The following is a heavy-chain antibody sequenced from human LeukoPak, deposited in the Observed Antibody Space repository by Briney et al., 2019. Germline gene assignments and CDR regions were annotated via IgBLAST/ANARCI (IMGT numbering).Heavy chain of an antibody. J-gene: IGHJ4*02. CDR3: ARQASYSSGWYPTDY. Sequence: PSETLSLTCTVSGGSISSYYWSWIRQPPGKGLEWIGYIYYSGSTNYNPSLKSRVTISVDTSNNQFPLKLSSVTAADTAVYYCARQASYSSGWYPTDYWGQGTLVTVSS. D-gene: IGHD6-19*01. V-gene: IGHV4-59*08. CDR2: IYYSGST. CDR1: GGSISSYY.